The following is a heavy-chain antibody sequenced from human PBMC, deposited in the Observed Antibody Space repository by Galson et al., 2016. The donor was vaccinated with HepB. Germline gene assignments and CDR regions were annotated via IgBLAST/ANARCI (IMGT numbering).Heavy chain of an antibody. CDR2: IKGDGSEK. CDR1: GFSFSRNW. J-gene: IGHJ5*02. D-gene: IGHD2-2*01. Sequence: SLRLSCAASGFSFSRNWMSWVRQAPEKGLEWVASIKGDGSEKNYAESVKGRFSTSRDNGKNSLDLQMNSLRDDDTAVYYCARDNYPWEYQLLSAGSLFKRRESWFDPWGQGTLVTVSS. CDR3: ARDNYPWEYQLLSAGSLFKRRESWFDP. V-gene: IGHV3-7*03.